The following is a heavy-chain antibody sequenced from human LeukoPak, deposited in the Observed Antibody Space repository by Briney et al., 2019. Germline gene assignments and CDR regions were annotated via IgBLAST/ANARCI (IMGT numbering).Heavy chain of an antibody. CDR1: GGSFSGYY. V-gene: IGHV4-34*01. Sequence: SETLSLTCAVYGGSFSGYYWSWIRQPPGKGLEWIGEINHSGSTNYNPSLKSRVTISVDTSKNQFSLKLSSVTAADTAVYYCARSGSYYAYWGQGTLVTVSS. D-gene: IGHD1-26*01. J-gene: IGHJ4*02. CDR3: ARSGSYYAY. CDR2: INHSGST.